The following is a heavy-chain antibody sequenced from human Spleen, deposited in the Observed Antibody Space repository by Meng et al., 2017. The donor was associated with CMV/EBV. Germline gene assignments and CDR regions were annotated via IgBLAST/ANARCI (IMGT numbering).Heavy chain of an antibody. CDR3: ARGRLGYCSSTSCYSPGGDGMDV. D-gene: IGHD2-2*01. Sequence: ASVKVSCKASGYTFTGYYMHWVRQAPGQGLEWLGWINPNSGGTNYAQKFQGRVTMTRDTSISTAYMELSRLRSDDTAVYYCARGRLGYCSSTSCYSPGGDGMDVWGQGTTVTVSS. V-gene: IGHV1-2*02. J-gene: IGHJ6*02. CDR2: INPNSGGT. CDR1: GYTFTGYY.